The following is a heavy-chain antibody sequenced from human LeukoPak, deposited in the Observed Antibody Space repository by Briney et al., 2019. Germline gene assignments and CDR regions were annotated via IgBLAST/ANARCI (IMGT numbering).Heavy chain of an antibody. Sequence: PGGSLRLSCAASGFTFDDYGMSWVRQAPGKGLEWVSVINWNGGSTGYADSVKGRFTISRDNAKNSLYLQMNSLRAEDTALYYCARDHAGSLALYYFDYWGQGTLVTVSS. CDR3: ARDHAGSLALYYFDY. V-gene: IGHV3-20*04. J-gene: IGHJ4*02. CDR2: INWNGGST. CDR1: GFTFDDYG. D-gene: IGHD3-16*01.